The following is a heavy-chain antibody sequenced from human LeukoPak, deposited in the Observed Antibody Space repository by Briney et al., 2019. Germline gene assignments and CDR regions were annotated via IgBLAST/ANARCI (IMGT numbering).Heavy chain of an antibody. Sequence: GGSLRLSCAASGFTFSSYSMNWVRQAPGKGLEWVSSISSSSSYIYYADSVKGRFTISRDNAKNSPYLQMNSLRAEDTAVYYCARDPDIVVVPAAIEGFDYWGQGTLVTVSS. CDR2: ISSSSSYI. J-gene: IGHJ4*02. D-gene: IGHD2-2*02. V-gene: IGHV3-21*01. CDR3: ARDPDIVVVPAAIEGFDY. CDR1: GFTFSSYS.